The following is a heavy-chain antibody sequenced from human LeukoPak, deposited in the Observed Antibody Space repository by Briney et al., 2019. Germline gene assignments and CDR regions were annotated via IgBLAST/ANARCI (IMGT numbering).Heavy chain of an antibody. J-gene: IGHJ6*02. Sequence: GWSLRLSCAASGFTVSSNYMSWVRQAPGKGLEWVSVIYSGGSTYYADSVKGRFTISRDNAKNSLYLQMSNLRAEDTAVYFCARGGGLDVWGQGATVTVSS. CDR1: GFTVSSNY. CDR3: ARGGGLDV. D-gene: IGHD3-16*01. CDR2: IYSGGST. V-gene: IGHV3-53*01.